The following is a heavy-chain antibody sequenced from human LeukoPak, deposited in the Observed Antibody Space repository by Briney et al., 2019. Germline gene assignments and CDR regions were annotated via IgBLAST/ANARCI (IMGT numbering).Heavy chain of an antibody. Sequence: KTGGSLRLSCAASGFTFSSYSMNWVRQAPGKGLEWVSSISSSSSYIYYADSVKGRFTISRDNAKNSLYLQMNSLRAEDTAVYYCARDSTPPYSSSWYVGWFDPWGQGTLVTVSS. D-gene: IGHD6-13*01. V-gene: IGHV3-21*01. CDR1: GFTFSSYS. CDR3: ARDSTPPYSSSWYVGWFDP. CDR2: ISSSSSYI. J-gene: IGHJ5*02.